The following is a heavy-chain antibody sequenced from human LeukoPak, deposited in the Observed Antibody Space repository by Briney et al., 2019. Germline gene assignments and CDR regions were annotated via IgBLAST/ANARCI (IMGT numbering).Heavy chain of an antibody. J-gene: IGHJ3*02. Sequence: SETLSLTCAVYGGSFSGYYWSWIRQPPGKGLEWIREINHSGSTNYNPSLKSRVTILLDTSKNQFSLKLSSVTAADTAVYYCTRGINSDAFDMWGQGTMVTVSS. CDR2: INHSGST. CDR3: TRGINSDAFDM. V-gene: IGHV4-34*01. CDR1: GGSFSGYY. D-gene: IGHD1-1*01.